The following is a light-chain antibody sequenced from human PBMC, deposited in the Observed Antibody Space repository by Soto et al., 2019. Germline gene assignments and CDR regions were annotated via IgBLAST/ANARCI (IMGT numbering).Light chain of an antibody. CDR2: RNN. CDR3: ATWDDSLNGFYV. V-gene: IGLV1-47*01. CDR1: TSSIGSNY. Sequence: QSVLTQPPSASGTPGQGVTISCSGSTSSIGSNYVYWYQQLPGTAPKLLIYRNNQRPSGVPDRFSGSKSGTSASLAISGLRSDDEADYFCATWDDSLNGFYVFGTGTKLTVL. J-gene: IGLJ1*01.